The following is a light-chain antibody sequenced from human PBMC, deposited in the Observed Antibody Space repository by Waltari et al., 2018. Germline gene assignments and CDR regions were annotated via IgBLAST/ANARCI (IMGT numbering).Light chain of an antibody. CDR2: SNN. CDR3: ATWDDNLTGVV. J-gene: IGLJ2*01. Sequence: QSVLTQPPSASGTPGQRVTISCSGSSSNIGNNPINWYHQLPGTAPKLLIYSNNQRPSGVPDRCSGSKSDTSASLTISGLQSEDEADYYCATWDDNLTGVVFGGGTKLTV. V-gene: IGLV1-44*01. CDR1: SSNIGNNP.